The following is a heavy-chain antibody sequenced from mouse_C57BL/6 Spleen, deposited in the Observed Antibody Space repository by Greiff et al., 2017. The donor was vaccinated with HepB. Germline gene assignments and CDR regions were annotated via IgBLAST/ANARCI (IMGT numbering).Heavy chain of an antibody. V-gene: IGHV14-4*01. CDR1: GFNIKDDY. J-gene: IGHJ3*01. D-gene: IGHD1-1*01. Sequence: DVKLQESGAELVRPGASVKLSCTASGFNIKDDYMHWVKQRPEQGLEWIGWIDPENGDTEYASKFQGKATITADTSSNTAYLQLSSLTSEDTAVYYCTSDYYGSSWFAYWGQGTLVTVSA. CDR3: TSDYYGSSWFAY. CDR2: IDPENGDT.